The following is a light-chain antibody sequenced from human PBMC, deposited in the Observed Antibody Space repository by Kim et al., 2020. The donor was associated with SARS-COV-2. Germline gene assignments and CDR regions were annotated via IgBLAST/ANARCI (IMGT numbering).Light chain of an antibody. CDR3: QAWDSSTLYV. J-gene: IGLJ1*01. CDR1: KLGDRY. Sequence: VSPGQTASITCSGDKLGDRYVSWYQQRPGQSPLLVIYQDTKRPSGIPERLSGSTSGNTATLTITGAQAMDEADYYCQAWDSSTLYVFGAGTKVTVL. V-gene: IGLV3-1*01. CDR2: QDT.